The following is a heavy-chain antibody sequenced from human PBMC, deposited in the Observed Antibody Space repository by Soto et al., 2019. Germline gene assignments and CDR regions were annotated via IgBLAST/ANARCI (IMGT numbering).Heavy chain of an antibody. J-gene: IGHJ6*02. Sequence: QVQLVQSGAEVKKPGSSVKVSCKASGGTFSSYAISWVRQAPGQGLEWMGGIIPIFGTANYAQKFQGRVTITADKSTSTAYRELSSLRAEDTAVYYCARAEGVLALGYYYGMDVWGQGTTVTVSS. D-gene: IGHD3-3*02. V-gene: IGHV1-69*06. CDR2: IIPIFGTA. CDR3: ARAEGVLALGYYYGMDV. CDR1: GGTFSSYA.